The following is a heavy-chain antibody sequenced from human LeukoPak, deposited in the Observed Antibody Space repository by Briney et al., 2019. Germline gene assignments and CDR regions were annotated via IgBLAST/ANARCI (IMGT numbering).Heavy chain of an antibody. V-gene: IGHV3-21*01. J-gene: IGHJ4*02. CDR2: ISSSSSYI. D-gene: IGHD4/OR15-4a*01. CDR3: ARASFMVVSGGDY. Sequence: GSLILSCAASGFTFSSYSMNWVRQAPGKGLEGGSSISSSSSYIYYADSVKGRFTISRDNAKNSLYLQMNSLRAEDTAVYYCARASFMVVSGGDYWGQGTLVTVSS. CDR1: GFTFSSYS.